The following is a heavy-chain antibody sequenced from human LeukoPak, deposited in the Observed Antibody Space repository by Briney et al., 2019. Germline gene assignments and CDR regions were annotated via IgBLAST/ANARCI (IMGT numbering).Heavy chain of an antibody. V-gene: IGHV3-7*03. CDR2: IKPDGSEK. J-gene: IGHJ5*02. CDR1: GFTFSTYW. D-gene: IGHD6-13*01. Sequence: GGSLRLSCAASGFTFSTYWMSWVRQAPGKGLEWVANIKPDGSEKYYVDSVKGRFTISRDNAKNSLYLQMNSLRSEDTAVYYCARDGGQLVEVFWFDPWGQGTLVTVSS. CDR3: ARDGGQLVEVFWFDP.